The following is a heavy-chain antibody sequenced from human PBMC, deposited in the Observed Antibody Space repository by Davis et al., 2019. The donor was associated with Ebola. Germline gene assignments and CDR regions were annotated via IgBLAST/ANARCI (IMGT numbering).Heavy chain of an antibody. V-gene: IGHV4-34*01. J-gene: IGHJ4*02. Sequence: PSETLSLTCEVHVGSISGYYWNWLRQTPGKGVEWLGDINQNGVTNYNPSLKSRVTVSIDTSKNQFSLKLTSVTAADTAVYYCSRGVTDQNWGQGILVTVFS. CDR1: VGSISGYY. D-gene: IGHD2-8*02. CDR3: SRGVTDQN. CDR2: INQNGVT.